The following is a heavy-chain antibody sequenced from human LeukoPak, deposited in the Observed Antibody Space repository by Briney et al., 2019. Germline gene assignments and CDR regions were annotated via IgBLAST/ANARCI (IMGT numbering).Heavy chain of an antibody. D-gene: IGHD3-10*01. Sequence: GASVKVSCKASGFTFSGYYIHGVRQAPGQGLEWMAWISPNSGGTNYVQKFQGRVTVTRDTSISTDYMEISGLTSDDTALYYCAREPSGSGGYDYWRQGTLVTVCS. CDR1: GFTFSGYY. CDR3: AREPSGSGGYDY. CDR2: ISPNSGGT. J-gene: IGHJ4*02. V-gene: IGHV1-2*02.